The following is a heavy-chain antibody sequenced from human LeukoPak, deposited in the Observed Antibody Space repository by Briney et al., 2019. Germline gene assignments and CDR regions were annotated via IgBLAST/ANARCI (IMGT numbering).Heavy chain of an antibody. J-gene: IGHJ6*02. CDR2: INSDGSST. Sequence: GGSLRLSCAASGFTFSIYAMTWVRQAPGKGLVWVSRINSDGSSTSYADSVKGRFTISRDNAKNTLYLQMNSLRAEDTAVYYCARDGENILRFLEWYSSLYYYGMDVWGQGTTVTVSS. CDR3: ARDGENILRFLEWYSSLYYYGMDV. CDR1: GFTFSIYA. V-gene: IGHV3-74*01. D-gene: IGHD3-3*01.